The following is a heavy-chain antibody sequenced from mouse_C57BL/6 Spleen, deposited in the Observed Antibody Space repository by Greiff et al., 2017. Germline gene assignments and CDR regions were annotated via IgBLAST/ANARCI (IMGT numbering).Heavy chain of an antibody. CDR2: IWSGGST. J-gene: IGHJ4*01. Sequence: QVQLKESGPGLVQPSQSLSITCTVSGFSLTSYGVHWVRQSPGKGLEWLGVIWSGGSTDYNAAFISRLSISKENSKSQVFFKMNSLQADDTAIYYCARNLDYYGSSYYAMDYWGQGTSVTVSS. V-gene: IGHV2-2*01. D-gene: IGHD1-1*01. CDR3: ARNLDYYGSSYYAMDY. CDR1: GFSLTSYG.